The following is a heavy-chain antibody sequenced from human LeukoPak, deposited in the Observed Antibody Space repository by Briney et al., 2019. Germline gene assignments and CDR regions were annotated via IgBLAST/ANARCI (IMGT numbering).Heavy chain of an antibody. D-gene: IGHD5-12*01. CDR1: GFTFSTYG. CDR3: ARGPSAYPKCFDY. V-gene: IGHV3-30*03. CDR2: ILSDGSNK. J-gene: IGHJ4*02. Sequence: PGGSLRLSCAASGFTFSTYGMHWVRQAPGKGLEWVAVILSDGSNKYYADSVKGRFTISRDNSKNTLYLQMNSLRAEDTAVYYCARGPSAYPKCFDYWGQGTLVTVSS.